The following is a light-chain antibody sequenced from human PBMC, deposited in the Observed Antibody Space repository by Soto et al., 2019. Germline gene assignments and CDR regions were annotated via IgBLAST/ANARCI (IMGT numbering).Light chain of an antibody. V-gene: IGKV1-5*01. J-gene: IGKJ2*01. CDR1: QSITWR. CDR2: DVS. CDR3: QQYSSYSYT. Sequence: DIQMTQSPSTLSASVGARVTITCRASQSITWRLAWYQQQPGKAPRLLIFDVSTLESGVPSRFSGSGAGTEFTLTISSLQPDDFATYYCQQYSSYSYTFGQGTKLEIK.